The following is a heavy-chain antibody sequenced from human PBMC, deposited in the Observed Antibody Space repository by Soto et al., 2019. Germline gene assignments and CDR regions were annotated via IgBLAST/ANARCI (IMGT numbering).Heavy chain of an antibody. V-gene: IGHV5-51*01. Sequence: PGESLKISCTASGYIFTSYWIGWVRQMPGKGLEWMGITYPGDYDTRYSPSFQAQVTISADKSISTAYRQWSSLKASDTAMYYGACSTYSGYDLTLCGMDVWGQGTTVTVSS. CDR2: TYPGDYDT. D-gene: IGHD5-12*01. CDR1: GYIFTSYW. CDR3: ACSTYSGYDLTLCGMDV. J-gene: IGHJ6*02.